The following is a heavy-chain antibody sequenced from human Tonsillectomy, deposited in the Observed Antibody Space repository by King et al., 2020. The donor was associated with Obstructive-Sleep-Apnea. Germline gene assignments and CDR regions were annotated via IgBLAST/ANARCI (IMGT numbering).Heavy chain of an antibody. J-gene: IGHJ6*02. CDR1: GFTFDDFA. CDR3: AKDVDIAGCNGMDV. Sequence: VQLVESGGVVVQPGGSLRLSCAASGFTFDDFAMHWVRQAPGKGLEWVSLISWDGGSTYYADSVKGRFIISRDNSKNSLYLQMNSLRAEDTALYFCAKDVDIAGCNGMDVWGHGTTVTVSS. D-gene: IGHD5-12*01. CDR2: ISWDGGST. V-gene: IGHV3-43D*03.